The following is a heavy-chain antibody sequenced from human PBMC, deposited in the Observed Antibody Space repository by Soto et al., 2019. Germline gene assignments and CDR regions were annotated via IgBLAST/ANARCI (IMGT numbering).Heavy chain of an antibody. CDR1: GYSISSGYY. Sequence: SETLSLTCAVSGYSISSGYYWGWIRQPPGKGLEWIGSIYHSGSTYYNPSLKSRVTISVDTSKNQFSLKLSSVTAADTAVYYSARGGHGMDVWGQGTTVTVSS. V-gene: IGHV4-38-2*01. CDR3: ARGGHGMDV. D-gene: IGHD3-16*01. J-gene: IGHJ6*02. CDR2: IYHSGST.